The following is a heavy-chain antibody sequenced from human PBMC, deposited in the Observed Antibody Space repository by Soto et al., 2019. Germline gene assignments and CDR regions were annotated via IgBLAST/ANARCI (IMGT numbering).Heavy chain of an antibody. CDR2: TYYRSRWQT. CDR3: VCIFSGGYSYGFYYYGMDV. J-gene: IGHJ6*02. CDR1: GDSVSSNDAT. D-gene: IGHD5-18*01. Sequence: PSQTLSLTCAISGDSVSSNDATWDWIRQSPSRGLEWLGRTYYRSRWQTDYAISVKSRISINPDTSNNQFSLKLSSVTAADTAMYYCVCIFSGGYSYGFYYYGMDVWGQGTTVTVSS. V-gene: IGHV6-1*01.